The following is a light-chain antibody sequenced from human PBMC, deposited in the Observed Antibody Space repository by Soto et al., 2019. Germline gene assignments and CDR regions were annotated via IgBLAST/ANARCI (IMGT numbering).Light chain of an antibody. Sequence: DIVMTQSPDSLAVSLGERAIINCKSSRTVLYSPNSKNYLAWYQQKPGQPPKLLISWASTRESGVPDRFSGSGSGTDFTLTISSLQAGDAAVYYCQQYLGTPVTFGQGTRLEIK. V-gene: IGKV4-1*01. CDR1: RTVLYSPNSKNY. CDR3: QQYLGTPVT. CDR2: WAS. J-gene: IGKJ5*01.